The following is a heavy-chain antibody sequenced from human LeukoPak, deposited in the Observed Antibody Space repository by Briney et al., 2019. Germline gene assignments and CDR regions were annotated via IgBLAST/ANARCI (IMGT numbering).Heavy chain of an antibody. Sequence: GASMKVSCKASGGTFSSYAISSVRQAPGQGLEWMGGITPIFGTANYAQKFQGRVTITADESTSTAYMELSSLRSEDTAVYYCARVEGYSGYDLWGQGTLVTVSS. D-gene: IGHD5-12*01. J-gene: IGHJ5*02. CDR1: GGTFSSYA. CDR3: ARVEGYSGYDL. CDR2: ITPIFGTA. V-gene: IGHV1-69*13.